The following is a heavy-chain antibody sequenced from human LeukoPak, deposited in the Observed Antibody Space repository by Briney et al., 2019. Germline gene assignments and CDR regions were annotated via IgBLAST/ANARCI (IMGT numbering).Heavy chain of an antibody. J-gene: IGHJ4*02. CDR3: ARDLYRIVVVPHYFDY. D-gene: IGHD3-22*01. Sequence: GSLRLSCAASGFTFSSYWMSWVRQAPGKGLEWVANIKKDGSEKYYVDSVKGRFTISRDNAKNSLYLQMNSLRAEDTAVYYCARDLYRIVVVPHYFDYWGQGTLVTVSS. V-gene: IGHV3-7*01. CDR2: IKKDGSEK. CDR1: GFTFSSYW.